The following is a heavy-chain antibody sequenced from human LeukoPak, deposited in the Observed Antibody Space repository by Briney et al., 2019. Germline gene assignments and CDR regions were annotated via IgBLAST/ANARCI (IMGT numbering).Heavy chain of an antibody. CDR1: GGSFSGYY. CDR2: INHSGST. V-gene: IGHV4-34*01. CDR3: ARGGYNPFGY. Sequence: SETLSLTCAVYGGSFSGYYWSWIRQPPGKGLEWIGEINHSGSTNYNPSLKSRVTISVDTSKNQFSLKLSSVTAADTAVYYCARGGYNPFGYWGQGTLVTVSS. J-gene: IGHJ4*02. D-gene: IGHD5-24*01.